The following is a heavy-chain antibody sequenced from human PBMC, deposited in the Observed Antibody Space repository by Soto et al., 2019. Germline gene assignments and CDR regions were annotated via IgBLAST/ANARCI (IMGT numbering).Heavy chain of an antibody. V-gene: IGHV1-18*04. CDR3: TRGYSGIDIYAFDI. CDR2: INPYNANT. J-gene: IGHJ3*02. D-gene: IGHD1-26*01. CDR1: GYTFTNHG. Sequence: ASVKVSCKTSGYTFTNHGINWVRQAPGQGLEWMGWINPYNANTNYAQKLQGRVTMTTDTSTSTAYMDLRSLTSDDTAVYYCTRGYSGIDIYAFDIWGQGTLVTVSS.